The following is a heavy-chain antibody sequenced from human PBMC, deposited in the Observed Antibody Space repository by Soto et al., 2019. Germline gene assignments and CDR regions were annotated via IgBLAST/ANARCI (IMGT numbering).Heavy chain of an antibody. CDR3: VRFGGAAAGPGDY. Sequence: EVQLVESGGGLVQLGGSLRLSCVASEFTFSSYEMNWVRQAPGKGLEWVSYISSSGTTIYYTDSVKGRFTISRDNAKKSLYLQMNSLRAEDTAVYYCVRFGGAAAGPGDYWGQGTLVTVSS. CDR2: ISSSGTTI. J-gene: IGHJ4*02. V-gene: IGHV3-48*03. CDR1: EFTFSSYE. D-gene: IGHD6-13*01.